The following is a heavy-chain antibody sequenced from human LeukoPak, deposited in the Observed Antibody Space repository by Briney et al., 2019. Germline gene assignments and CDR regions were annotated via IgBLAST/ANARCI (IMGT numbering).Heavy chain of an antibody. J-gene: IGHJ4*02. CDR3: ARGTSSVTAGHY. CDR2: ST. V-gene: IGHV3-53*01. D-gene: IGHD4-17*01. Sequence: STYYADSVRGRFTISRDNSQNTLYLQMNSLRAEDTAVYYCARGTSSVTAGHYWGQGTLVTVSS.